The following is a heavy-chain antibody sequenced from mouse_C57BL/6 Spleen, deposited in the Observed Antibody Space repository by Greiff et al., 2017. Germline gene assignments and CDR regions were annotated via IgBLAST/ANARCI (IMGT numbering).Heavy chain of an antibody. V-gene: IGHV5-9*01. CDR2: ISGGGGNT. CDR3: ARRWGSYAMDY. CDR1: GFTFSSYT. J-gene: IGHJ4*01. Sequence: EVQVVESGGGLVKPGGSLKLSCAASGFTFSSYTMSWVRQTPEKRLEWVATISGGGGNTYYPDSVTGRFTISRDNAKNTLYLQMSRLVSEDTALYYCARRWGSYAMDYWGQGTSVTVSS. D-gene: IGHD2-3*01.